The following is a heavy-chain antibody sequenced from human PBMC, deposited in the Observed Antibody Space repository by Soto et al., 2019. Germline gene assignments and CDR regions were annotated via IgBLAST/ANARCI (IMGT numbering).Heavy chain of an antibody. CDR3: ARPSIAARPGAWGMDV. D-gene: IGHD6-6*01. V-gene: IGHV3-21*01. J-gene: IGHJ6*02. CDR1: GFTFSSYS. CDR2: ISSSSSYI. Sequence: PGGSLRLSCAASGFTFSSYSMNWVRQAPGKGLEWVSSISSSSSYIYYADSVKGRFTISRDNAKNSLYLQMNSLRAEDTAVYYCARPSIAARPGAWGMDVWGQGTTVTVSS.